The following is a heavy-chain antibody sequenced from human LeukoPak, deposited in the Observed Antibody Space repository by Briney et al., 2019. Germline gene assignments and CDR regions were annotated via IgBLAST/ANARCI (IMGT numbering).Heavy chain of an antibody. V-gene: IGHV3-23*01. CDR2: ISGSGGST. D-gene: IGHD6-19*01. J-gene: IGHJ4*02. CDR1: GFTFSSYA. CDR3: AKAQWNSSGWYGGFDY. Sequence: GGSLRLSCAASGFTFSSYAMSWVRQAPGKGLEWVSAISGSGGSTYYADSVKGRFTISRDNSKNTLYLEMNSLRAEDTAVYYCAKAQWNSSGWYGGFDYWGQGTLVTVSS.